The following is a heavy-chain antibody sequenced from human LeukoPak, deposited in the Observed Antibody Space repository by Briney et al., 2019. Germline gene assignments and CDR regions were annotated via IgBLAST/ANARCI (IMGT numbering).Heavy chain of an antibody. CDR3: AKDRRGSCNGGSCYCCDY. Sequence: AGGSLRLSCAASGFTFNSYGIHWVRQAPGKGLEWVAFISYDESDKYYADSVKGRFTISRDNSKNTLYLQMSSLRAEDTAVYYCAKDRRGSCNGGSCYCCDYWGQGTLVTVSS. D-gene: IGHD2-15*01. CDR1: GFTFNSYG. V-gene: IGHV3-30*02. J-gene: IGHJ4*02. CDR2: ISYDESDK.